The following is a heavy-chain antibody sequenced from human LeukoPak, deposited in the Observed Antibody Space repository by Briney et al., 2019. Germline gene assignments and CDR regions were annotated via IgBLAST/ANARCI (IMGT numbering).Heavy chain of an antibody. V-gene: IGHV4-34*01. CDR3: ASDVLRFPGYYGMDV. CDR2: INHSGST. Sequence: SETLSLTCAVYGGSFSGYYWSWIRQPPGEGLEWIGEINHSGSTNYNPSLKSRVTISVDTSKNQFSLKLSSVTAADTAVYYCASDVLRFPGYYGMDVWGQGTTVTVSS. CDR1: GGSFSGYY. D-gene: IGHD3-3*01. J-gene: IGHJ6*02.